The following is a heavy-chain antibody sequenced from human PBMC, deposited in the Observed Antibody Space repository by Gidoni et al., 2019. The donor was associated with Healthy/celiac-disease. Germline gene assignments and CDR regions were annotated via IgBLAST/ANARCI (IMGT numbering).Heavy chain of an antibody. Sequence: GAEVKKPGASVKVSCKASGYTSTSYDSNWVRQATGQGLEWMGWMNPNSGNTGYAQKFQGRVTMTRNTSISTAYMELSSLRSEDTAVYYCARRQVGHYRPYNWFDPWGQGTLVTVSS. CDR1: GYTSTSYD. V-gene: IGHV1-8*01. D-gene: IGHD1-26*01. CDR3: ARRQVGHYRPYNWFDP. J-gene: IGHJ5*02. CDR2: MNPNSGNT.